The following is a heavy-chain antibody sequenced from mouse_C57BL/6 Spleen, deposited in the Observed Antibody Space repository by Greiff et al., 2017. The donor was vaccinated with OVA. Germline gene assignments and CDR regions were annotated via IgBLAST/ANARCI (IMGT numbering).Heavy chain of an antibody. V-gene: IGHV2-9-1*01. CDR2: IWTGGGT. D-gene: IGHD1-1*01. CDR3: ARTNTVRYAMDY. CDR1: GFSFTSYA. Sequence: QVQLKESGPGLVAPSQSLSITCTVSGFSFTSYAISWVRQPPGKGLEWLGVIWTGGGTNYNSALIYRLSISKDNSKSKGFLKMNSLQSDDTARDYCARTNTVRYAMDYWGQGTSVTVSS. J-gene: IGHJ4*01.